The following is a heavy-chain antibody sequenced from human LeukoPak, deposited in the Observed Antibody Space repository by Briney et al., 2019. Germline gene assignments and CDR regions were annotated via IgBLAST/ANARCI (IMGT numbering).Heavy chain of an antibody. J-gene: IGHJ4*02. Sequence: PGGSLRLSCAASGFTFSSYAMHWVRQAPGKGLEWVAVISYDGSNKYYADSVKGRFTISRDNSKNTLYLQMNSLRAEDTAVYYCARERLGYFDYWGQGTLVTVSS. D-gene: IGHD4-11*01. CDR1: GFTFSSYA. CDR3: ARERLGYFDY. V-gene: IGHV3-30-3*01. CDR2: ISYDGSNK.